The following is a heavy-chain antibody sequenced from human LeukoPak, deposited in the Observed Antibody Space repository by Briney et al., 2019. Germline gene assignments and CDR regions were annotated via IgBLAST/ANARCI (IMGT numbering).Heavy chain of an antibody. CDR2: VYYSGGGT. Sequence: SETLSLTCSVSRGSISDNYWSWIRQPPGKGPEWIGYVYYSGGGTNYNPSLRGRVTISVDTSKNQFSLKLGCVTATDTAVYYCARGNSSGWYGGFDYWGQGILVTVSS. CDR1: RGSISDNY. V-gene: IGHV4-59*01. J-gene: IGHJ4*02. D-gene: IGHD6-19*01. CDR3: ARGNSSGWYGGFDY.